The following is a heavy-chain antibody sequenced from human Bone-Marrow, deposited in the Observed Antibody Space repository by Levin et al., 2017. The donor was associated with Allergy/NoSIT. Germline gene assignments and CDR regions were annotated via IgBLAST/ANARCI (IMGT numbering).Heavy chain of an antibody. D-gene: IGHD3-10*01. CDR2: ISSGGSTI. Sequence: QPGGSLRLSCAASGLAFSRYEMNWVRLAPGKGLEWISYISSGGSTIYYADSVKGRFTISRDNVKNSVYLQMNSLRAEDTGVYYCTRDFGVYYFDYWGQGTLVTVSS. J-gene: IGHJ4*02. CDR3: TRDFGVYYFDY. V-gene: IGHV3-48*03. CDR1: GLAFSRYE.